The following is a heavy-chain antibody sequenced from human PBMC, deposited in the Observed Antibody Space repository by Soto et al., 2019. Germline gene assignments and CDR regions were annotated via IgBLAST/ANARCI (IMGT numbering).Heavy chain of an antibody. CDR3: ARVRRWDRVKKDYYGMDV. Sequence: GGSLRLSCAASGFTFSSYGMHWVRQAPGKGLEWVAVIWYDGSNKYYADSVKGRFTISRDNSKNTLYLQMNSLRAEDTAVYYCARVRRWDRVKKDYYGMDVWGQGTTVTVSS. CDR2: IWYDGSNK. V-gene: IGHV3-33*01. J-gene: IGHJ6*02. CDR1: GFTFSSYG. D-gene: IGHD1-26*01.